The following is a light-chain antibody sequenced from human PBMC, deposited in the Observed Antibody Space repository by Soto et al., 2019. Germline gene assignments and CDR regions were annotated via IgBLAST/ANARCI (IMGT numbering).Light chain of an antibody. CDR1: QSISSN. CDR3: QQYNDWLALT. V-gene: IGKV3-15*01. J-gene: IGKJ4*01. Sequence: EIVMTQSPATLSVSPGEKATLSCRASQSISSNLAWYQQRPGQAPRLFIYDASFRATGIPARFSGSGSGTEVTLTISSLQSEDFALYFCQQYNDWLALTFGGGTKVEIK. CDR2: DAS.